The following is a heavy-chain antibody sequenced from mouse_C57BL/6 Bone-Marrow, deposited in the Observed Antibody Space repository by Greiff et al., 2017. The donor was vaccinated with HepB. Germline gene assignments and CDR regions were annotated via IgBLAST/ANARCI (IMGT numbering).Heavy chain of an antibody. J-gene: IGHJ2*01. V-gene: IGHV5-17*01. CDR3: ARPGLRHYYFDY. CDR2: ISSGSSTI. Sequence: EVKLMESGGGLVKPGGSLKLSCAASGFTFSDYGMHWVRQAPEKGLEWVAYISSGSSTIYYADTVKGRFTISRDNAKNTLFLQMTSLRSEDTAMYYSARPGLRHYYFDYWGQGTTLTVSS. CDR1: GFTFSDYG. D-gene: IGHD1-2*01.